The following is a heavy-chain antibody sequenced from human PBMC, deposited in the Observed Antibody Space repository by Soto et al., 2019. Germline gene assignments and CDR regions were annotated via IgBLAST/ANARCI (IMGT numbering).Heavy chain of an antibody. CDR3: AARRSWYYGMDV. Sequence: GGSLRLSCAASGFTFSSYAMSWVRQAPGKGLEWVSAISGSGGSTYYADSVKGRFTISRDNSKNTLYLQMNSLRAEDTAVYYCAARRSWYYGMDVWGQGTTATVSS. CDR1: GFTFSSYA. J-gene: IGHJ6*02. D-gene: IGHD6-13*01. V-gene: IGHV3-23*01. CDR2: ISGSGGST.